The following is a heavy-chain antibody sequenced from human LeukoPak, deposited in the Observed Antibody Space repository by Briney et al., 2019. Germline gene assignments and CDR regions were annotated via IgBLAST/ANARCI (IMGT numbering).Heavy chain of an antibody. Sequence: GGSLRLSCAASGFTFSSLSMNWVRQAPGKGLEWVSYISSSSSTIYYADSVKGRFTISRDNAKNSLYLQMNSLRAEDTAVYYCARGAYYYEDWDQGTLVTVSS. V-gene: IGHV3-48*01. D-gene: IGHD3-22*01. CDR3: ARGAYYYED. CDR1: GFTFSSLS. CDR2: ISSSSSTI. J-gene: IGHJ4*02.